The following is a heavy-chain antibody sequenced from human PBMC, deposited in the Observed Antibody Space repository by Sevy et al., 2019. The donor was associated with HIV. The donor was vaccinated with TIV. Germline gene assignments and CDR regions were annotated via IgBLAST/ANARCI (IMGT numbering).Heavy chain of an antibody. CDR1: GFTFSSYW. Sequence: GGSLRLSCAASGFTFSSYWMSWVRQAPGKGLEWVANIKQDGSEKYYVDSVKGRFTISRDNAENSLYLQMNSLRAEDTAVYYCARDLDGDYGWGTFGYWGQGTLVTVSS. CDR2: IKQDGSEK. D-gene: IGHD3-16*01. V-gene: IGHV3-7*01. CDR3: ARDLDGDYGWGTFGY. J-gene: IGHJ4*02.